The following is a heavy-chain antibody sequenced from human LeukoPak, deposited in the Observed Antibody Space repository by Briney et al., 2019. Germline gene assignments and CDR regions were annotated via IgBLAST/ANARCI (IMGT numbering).Heavy chain of an antibody. D-gene: IGHD6-25*01. CDR1: GGTFSSYA. J-gene: IGHJ5*02. CDR2: IIPIFGTA. Sequence: ASVKVSCKASGGTFSSYAISWVRQAPGQGLEWMGRIIPIFGTANYAQKFQGRVTITADKSTSTAYMELSSLRSEDTAVYYCASQTFWGYSSGPFDPWGQGTLVTVSS. V-gene: IGHV1-69*06. CDR3: ASQTFWGYSSGPFDP.